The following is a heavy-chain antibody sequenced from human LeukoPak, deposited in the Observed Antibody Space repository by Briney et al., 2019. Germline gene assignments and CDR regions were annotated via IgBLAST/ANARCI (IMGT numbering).Heavy chain of an antibody. J-gene: IGHJ6*02. CDR1: GFTFSSYA. D-gene: IGHD3-3*02. Sequence: GGSLRLSCAASGFTFSSYAMSWVRQAPGKGLEWVSAISGSGGSTYYADSVKGRFTISRDNSKNTLDLQMKSLRAEDTAVYYCAKGLLAYDPYYYAMDVWGQGTTVTVSS. CDR3: AKGLLAYDPYYYAMDV. V-gene: IGHV3-23*01. CDR2: ISGSGGST.